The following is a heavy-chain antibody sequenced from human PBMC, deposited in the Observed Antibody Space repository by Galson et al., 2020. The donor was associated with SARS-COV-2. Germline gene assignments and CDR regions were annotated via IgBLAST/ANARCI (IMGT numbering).Heavy chain of an antibody. CDR1: GAPTSSYY. J-gene: IGHJ4*02. Sequence: ASETLSLTCIVLGAPTSSYYRSWIRQPPGKGLEWIGYIHYSGSTNYNPTLQSRVTISVDTSKNESSLKLSSVTAADTAVYYCARGFDYWGQGTLVTVSS. CDR3: ARGFDY. V-gene: IGHV4-59*01. CDR2: IHYSGST.